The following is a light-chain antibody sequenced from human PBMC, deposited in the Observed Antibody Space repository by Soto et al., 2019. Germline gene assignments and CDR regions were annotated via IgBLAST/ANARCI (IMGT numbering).Light chain of an antibody. CDR3: QQLNTYPRT. Sequence: IQLTQSPSSLSASVGDRVTITCRASQGISSFLAWYQQKPGKAPNLLIYGASPLQSGVPSRFSGSGSGTDFTLTIASLQPEDFATYYCQQLNTYPRTFGQGTKVEVK. CDR2: GAS. CDR1: QGISSF. V-gene: IGKV1-9*01. J-gene: IGKJ1*01.